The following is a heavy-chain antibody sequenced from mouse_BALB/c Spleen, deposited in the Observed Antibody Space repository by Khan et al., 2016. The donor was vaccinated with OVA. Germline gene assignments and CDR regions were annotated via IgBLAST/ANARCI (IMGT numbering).Heavy chain of an antibody. CDR2: ISYSGNT. Sequence: EVQLQESGPGLVKPSQSLSLTCTVTGYSITSDYAWNWIRQFPENKLEWMGYISYSGNTTYNPSLTSRISITRDTSKNQFFLQLKSVTTEDTATYYCASELGRYYAMDYWGQGTSVTVSS. V-gene: IGHV3-2*02. CDR3: ASELGRYYAMDY. CDR1: GYSITSDYA. J-gene: IGHJ4*01. D-gene: IGHD4-1*01.